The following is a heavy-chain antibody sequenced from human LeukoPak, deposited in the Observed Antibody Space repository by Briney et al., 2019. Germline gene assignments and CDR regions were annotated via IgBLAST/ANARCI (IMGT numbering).Heavy chain of an antibody. CDR2: INHSGST. J-gene: IGHJ5*02. V-gene: IGHV4-4*02. Sequence: PSGTLSLTCAVSGGSISSSNWWSWVRQPPGKGLEWIGEINHSGSTNYNPSLKSRVTISVDTSKNQFSLKLSSVTAADTAVYYCARRRFVGPRIAVAATILGFDPWGQGTLVTVSS. CDR1: GGSISSSNW. CDR3: ARRRFVGPRIAVAATILGFDP. D-gene: IGHD6-19*01.